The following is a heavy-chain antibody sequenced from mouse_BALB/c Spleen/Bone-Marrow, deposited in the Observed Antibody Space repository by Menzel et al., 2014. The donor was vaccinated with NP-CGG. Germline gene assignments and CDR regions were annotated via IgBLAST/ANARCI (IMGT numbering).Heavy chain of an antibody. Sequence: GSELVRPGASVKLSRKASGYIFANYWMHWVKQRHGQGLEWIGNISPRSGSTNYDEKFKSKATLTVDTSSATAYMYLNSLTSEDSAVYYCTRIFDYWGQGTILTVSS. CDR1: GYIFANYW. J-gene: IGHJ2*01. V-gene: IGHV1S22*01. CDR2: ISPRSGST. CDR3: TRIFDY.